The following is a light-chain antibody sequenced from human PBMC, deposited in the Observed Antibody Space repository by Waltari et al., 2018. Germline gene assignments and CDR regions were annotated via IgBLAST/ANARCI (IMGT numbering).Light chain of an antibody. CDR2: DAS. J-gene: IGKJ3*01. Sequence: TLMTQSPSSLSASVGDTVTITCRATQAIASALAWYVQKPGKAPQLLIYDASTLESGVPSRFSGSGSGTDFTLSISGLQPEDFATYYCQQFINYPLTFGPGTTVDIK. CDR1: QAIASA. V-gene: IGKV1D-13*01. CDR3: QQFINYPLT.